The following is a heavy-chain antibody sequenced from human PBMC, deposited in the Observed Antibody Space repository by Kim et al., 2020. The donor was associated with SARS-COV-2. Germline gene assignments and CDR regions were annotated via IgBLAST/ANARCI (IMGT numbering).Heavy chain of an antibody. J-gene: IGHJ5*02. CDR3: AKRTGHWLRWGGWFDP. Sequence: GGSLRLSCAASGFTFSSYAMSWVRQAPGKGLEWVSAISGSGGSTYYADSVKGRFTISRDNSKNTLYLQMNSLRAEDTAVYYCAKRTGHWLRWGGWFDPWGQGTLVTVSS. CDR2: ISGSGGST. CDR1: GFTFSSYA. V-gene: IGHV3-23*01. D-gene: IGHD5-12*01.